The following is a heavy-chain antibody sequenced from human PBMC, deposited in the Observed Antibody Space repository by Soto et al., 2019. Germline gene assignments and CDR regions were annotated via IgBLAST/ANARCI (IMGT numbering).Heavy chain of an antibody. Sequence: LRLSCAASGFTFSSYSMNWVRQAPGKGLEWVSYISSSSSTIYYADSVKGRFTISRDNAKNSLYLQMNSLRDEDTAVYYCARERSGGGYCSGGSCYSPWFDPWGQGTLVTVSS. J-gene: IGHJ5*02. CDR2: ISSSSSTI. V-gene: IGHV3-48*02. CDR3: ARERSGGGYCSGGSCYSPWFDP. CDR1: GFTFSSYS. D-gene: IGHD2-15*01.